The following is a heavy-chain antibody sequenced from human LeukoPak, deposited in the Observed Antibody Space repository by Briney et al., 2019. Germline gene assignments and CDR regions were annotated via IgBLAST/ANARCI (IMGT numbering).Heavy chain of an antibody. CDR3: ARARPDTAMAVDY. Sequence: PSETLSLTCTVSGGSISSGGNYWSWIRQPPGKGMEWVGYLYNSGSTHYNPSLKSRVTISVDTSKNQFSLKLSSVTAADTAVYYCARARPDTAMAVDYWGQGTLVTVSS. J-gene: IGHJ4*02. CDR1: GGSISSGGNY. D-gene: IGHD5-18*01. CDR2: LYNSGST. V-gene: IGHV4-61*08.